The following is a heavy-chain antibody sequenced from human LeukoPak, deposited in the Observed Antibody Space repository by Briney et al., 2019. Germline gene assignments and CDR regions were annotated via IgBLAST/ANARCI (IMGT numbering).Heavy chain of an antibody. D-gene: IGHD2-2*01. V-gene: IGHV1-69*13. J-gene: IGHJ5*02. Sequence: ASVKVSCKASGDTFSSYTISWVRQAPGQGLEWMGRIIPIFGTANYAQKFQGRVTITADEFTSTAYMELSSLRSEDTAVYYCAIVVGCSSASCINWFDPWGQGTLVIVSS. CDR3: AIVVGCSSASCINWFDP. CDR1: GDTFSSYT. CDR2: IIPIFGTA.